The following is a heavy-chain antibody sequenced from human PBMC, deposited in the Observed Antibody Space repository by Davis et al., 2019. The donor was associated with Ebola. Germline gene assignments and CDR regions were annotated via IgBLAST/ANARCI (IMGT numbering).Heavy chain of an antibody. CDR3: ARDPGGRIVYWFDP. CDR1: GYTFTSYG. CDR2: ISAYNGNT. D-gene: IGHD3-16*01. Sequence: ASVKVSCKASGYTFTSYGISWVRQAPGQGLEWMGWISAYNGNTNYAQKLQGRVTMTTDTSTSTAYMELRSLRSDDTAVYYCARDPGGRIVYWFDPWGQGTLVTVSS. J-gene: IGHJ5*02. V-gene: IGHV1-18*01.